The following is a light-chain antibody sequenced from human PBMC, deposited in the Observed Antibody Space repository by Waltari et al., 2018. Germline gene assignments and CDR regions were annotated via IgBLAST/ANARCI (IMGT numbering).Light chain of an antibody. Sequence: AIQMTQSPSSLSAYGGDRVTITCRASQGIRTELGWYQQIPGTAPKLLIYASTLEFGVPSRFSGSGSGTDFSLTIDGLQPEDFATYYCLQDYNYPLTFGGGTKVEIK. J-gene: IGKJ4*01. CDR3: LQDYNYPLT. CDR2: AS. CDR1: QGIRTE. V-gene: IGKV1-6*01.